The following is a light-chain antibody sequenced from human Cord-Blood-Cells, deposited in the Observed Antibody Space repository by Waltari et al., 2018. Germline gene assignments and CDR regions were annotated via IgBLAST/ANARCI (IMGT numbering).Light chain of an antibody. V-gene: IGLV2-23*01. CDR2: EGS. CDR3: CSYAGSSTDV. J-gene: IGLJ1*01. Sequence: QSALTQPASVSGSPGQSITISCTGTSSDVGSYNLFSWYQQHPGKAPKLLIYEGSKRPSGVSNRFSGSKSGNTASLTISGLQAEDEADYYCCSYAGSSTDVFGTGTKVTVL. CDR1: SSDVGSYNL.